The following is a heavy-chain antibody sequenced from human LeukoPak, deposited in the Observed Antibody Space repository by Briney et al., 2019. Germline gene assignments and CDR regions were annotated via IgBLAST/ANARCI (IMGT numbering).Heavy chain of an antibody. D-gene: IGHD3-16*02. J-gene: IGHJ6*02. Sequence: PSETLSLTCTVSGGSISSYYWSWIRQPAGKGLEWIGRIYTSGSTNYNPSLKSRVTMSVDTSKNQFSLKLSSVTAADTAVYYCARGGELSPPHYYYYYGMDVWGQGTTVTVSS. CDR2: IYTSGST. CDR1: GGSISSYY. CDR3: ARGGELSPPHYYYYYGMDV. V-gene: IGHV4-4*07.